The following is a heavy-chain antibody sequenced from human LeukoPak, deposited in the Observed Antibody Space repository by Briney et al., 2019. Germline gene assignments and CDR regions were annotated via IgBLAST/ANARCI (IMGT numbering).Heavy chain of an antibody. CDR1: GYTLTELS. CDR3: ATGGIAAAGSDAFDI. V-gene: IGHV1-24*01. Sequence: ASVKVSCKVSGYTLTELSMRWVRQAPGKGLEWMGGFDPEDGETIYAQKLQGRVTMTEDTSTDTAYMELSSLRSEDTAVYYCATGGIAAAGSDAFDIWGQGAMVTVSS. D-gene: IGHD6-13*01. J-gene: IGHJ3*02. CDR2: FDPEDGET.